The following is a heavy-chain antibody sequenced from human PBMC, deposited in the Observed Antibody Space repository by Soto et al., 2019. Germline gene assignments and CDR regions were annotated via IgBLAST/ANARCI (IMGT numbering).Heavy chain of an antibody. CDR1: GGSFSGYY. CDR3: ARGQSSLLLDC. D-gene: IGHD2-8*02. CDR2: INHSGST. J-gene: IGHJ4*02. V-gene: IGHV4-34*01. Sequence: SETLSLTCAVYGGSFSGYYWSWIRQPPGKGLEWIGEINHSGSTNYNPSLKSRVTMSVDTSKNQFSLKLSSVTAADTAVYYCARGQSSLLLDCWGQGVLVTVSS.